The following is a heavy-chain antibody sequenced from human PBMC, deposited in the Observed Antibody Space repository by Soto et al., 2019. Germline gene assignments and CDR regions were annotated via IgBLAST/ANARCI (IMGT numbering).Heavy chain of an antibody. D-gene: IGHD3-10*01. CDR3: AREPTYYYGSGSEQDKNAFDY. CDR1: GGSISSGGYY. Sequence: TSETLSLTCTVSGGSISSGGYYWSWIRQHPGKGLEWIGYIYYSGSTYYNPSLKSRVTISVDTSKNQFSLKLSSVTAADTAVYYCAREPTYYYGSGSEQDKNAFDYWGQGTLVTVSS. CDR2: IYYSGST. J-gene: IGHJ4*02. V-gene: IGHV4-31*03.